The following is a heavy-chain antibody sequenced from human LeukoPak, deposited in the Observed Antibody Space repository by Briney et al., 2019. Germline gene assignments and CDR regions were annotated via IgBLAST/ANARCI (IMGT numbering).Heavy chain of an antibody. Sequence: PGGSLSLSCAASGFTFSSYSMNWVRQAPGKGLEWVSSISSSSSYIYYADSVKGRFTISRDNAKNSLYLQMNSLRAEDTAVYYCARGEDGYNFPFDYWGQGTLVTVSS. CDR2: ISSSSSYI. CDR1: GFTFSSYS. D-gene: IGHD5-24*01. CDR3: ARGEDGYNFPFDY. J-gene: IGHJ4*02. V-gene: IGHV3-21*01.